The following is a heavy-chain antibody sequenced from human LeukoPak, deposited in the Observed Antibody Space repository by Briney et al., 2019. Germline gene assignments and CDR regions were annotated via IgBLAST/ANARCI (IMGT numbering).Heavy chain of an antibody. V-gene: IGHV1-18*01. CDR3: ARDPYSSTPPHTNWFDP. CDR2: ISAYNGNT. Sequence: ASVNVSCKASGYTFTSYGISWVRQAPGQGLEWMGWISAYNGNTNYAQKLQGRVTMTTDTSTSTAYMELRSLRSDDTAVYYCARDPYSSTPPHTNWFDPWGQGTLVTVSS. CDR1: GYTFTSYG. D-gene: IGHD6-13*01. J-gene: IGHJ5*02.